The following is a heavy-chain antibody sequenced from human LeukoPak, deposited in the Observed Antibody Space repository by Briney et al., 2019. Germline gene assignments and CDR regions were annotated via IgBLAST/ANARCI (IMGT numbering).Heavy chain of an antibody. V-gene: IGHV3-30*18. J-gene: IGHJ6*02. CDR3: AKAPPCSGGSCYLQYYYYYYGMDV. D-gene: IGHD2-15*01. CDR2: ISYDGSNK. CDR1: GFTFSSYG. Sequence: GGSLRLSCAASGFTFSSYGMHWVRQAPGKGLEWVAVISYDGSNKYYADSVKGRFTISRDNSKNTLYLQMNSLRAEDTAVYYCAKAPPCSGGSCYLQYYYYYYGMDVWGQGTTVTVSS.